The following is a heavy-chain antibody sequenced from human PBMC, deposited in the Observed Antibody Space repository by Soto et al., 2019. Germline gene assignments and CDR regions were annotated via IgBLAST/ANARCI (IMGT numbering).Heavy chain of an antibody. CDR2: ISAYNVNT. CDR1: GYTFTSYG. D-gene: IGHD2-2*01. J-gene: IGHJ4*02. V-gene: IGHV1-18*01. Sequence: QVQLVQSGAEVKKPGASVKVSCKASGYTFTSYGISWVRQAPGQGLEGMGWISAYNVNTNYAQKLQGRVTMTTGTSTSTAYMELRRLRSDDTAVYYCAGSSGDIVVLPAAMPIFDYWGQGTLVIVSS. CDR3: AGSSGDIVVLPAAMPIFDY.